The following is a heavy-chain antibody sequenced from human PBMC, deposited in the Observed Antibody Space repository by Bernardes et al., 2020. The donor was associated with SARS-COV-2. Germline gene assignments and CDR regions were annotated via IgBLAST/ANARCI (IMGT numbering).Heavy chain of an antibody. CDR1: GGSVSSFENY. V-gene: IGHV4-61*03. CDR2: ISYSGTT. J-gene: IGHJ4*02. CDR3: ARGGPSSKYFDS. D-gene: IGHD2-15*01. Sequence: SETLSLTCSVSGGSVSSFENYWSWIRQPPGKGLEWIGYISYSGTTNYNPSLKSRVTISVDMSNNHFSLSLTSVTAADTAIYYCARGGPSSKYFDSWGQGTLVTVSS.